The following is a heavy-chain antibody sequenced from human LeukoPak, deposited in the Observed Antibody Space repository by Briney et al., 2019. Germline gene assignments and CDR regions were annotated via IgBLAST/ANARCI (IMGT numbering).Heavy chain of an antibody. CDR1: GFTFGSYA. V-gene: IGHV3-30-3*01. Sequence: PGRSLRLSCAASGFTFGSYAMHWVRQAPGKGLEWVAVISYDGSNKYYADSVKGRFTISRDNSKNTLYRQMNSLRAEDTAVYYCARDMYSSSPYYYYGMDVWGQGTTVTVSS. D-gene: IGHD6-6*01. CDR2: ISYDGSNK. CDR3: ARDMYSSSPYYYYGMDV. J-gene: IGHJ6*02.